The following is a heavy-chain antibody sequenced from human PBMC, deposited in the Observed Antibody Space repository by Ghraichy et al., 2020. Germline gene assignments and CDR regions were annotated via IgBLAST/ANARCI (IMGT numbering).Heavy chain of an antibody. J-gene: IGHJ1*01. V-gene: IGHV4-61*02. CDR1: GGSISSGSYY. CDR2: IYTSGST. CDR3: ARTTVYLEYFQH. Sequence: SETLSLTCTVSGGSISSGSYYWSWIRQPAGKGLEWIGRIYTSGSTNYNPSLKSRVTISVDTSKNQFSLKLSSVTAADTAVYYCARTTVYLEYFQHWGQGTLVTVSS. D-gene: IGHD4-17*01.